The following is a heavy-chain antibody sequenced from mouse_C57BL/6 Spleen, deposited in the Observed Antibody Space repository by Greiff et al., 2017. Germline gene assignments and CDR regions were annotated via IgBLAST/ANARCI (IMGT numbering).Heavy chain of an antibody. CDR2: IDPETGGT. CDR1: GYTFTDYE. D-gene: IGHD1-1*01. Sequence: VKLVESGAELVRPGASVTLSCKASGYTFTDYEMHWVKQTPVHGLEWIGAIDPETGGTAYNQKFKGKAILTADKSSSTAYMELRSLTSEDSAVYYCTRSYGSSYVGYFDVWGTGTTVTVSS. J-gene: IGHJ1*03. CDR3: TRSYGSSYVGYFDV. V-gene: IGHV1-15*01.